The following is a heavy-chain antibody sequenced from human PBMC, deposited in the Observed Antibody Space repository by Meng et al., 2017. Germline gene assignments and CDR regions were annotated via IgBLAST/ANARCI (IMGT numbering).Heavy chain of an antibody. CDR3: APRQRVAEAGLFAF. J-gene: IGHJ4*02. Sequence: TTTLTLDSTFSWFSLSNSEGGVRLILQHPGKTLERLALIYWNDDKRYNPSLMSRLTITKDTSKNQVVLTMTNMDTVDTATYYCAPRQRVAEAGLFAFWGQGTLVTVSS. D-gene: IGHD6-13*01. CDR1: WFSLSNSEGG. CDR2: IYWNDDK. V-gene: IGHV2-5*01.